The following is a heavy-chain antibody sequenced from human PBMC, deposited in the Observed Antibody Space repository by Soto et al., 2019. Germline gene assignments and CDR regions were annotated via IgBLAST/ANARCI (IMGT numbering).Heavy chain of an antibody. V-gene: IGHV4-61*08. CDR3: ARDGASATYFDN. Sequence: PSETLSLTCTVSGGSITSGGYCWTWIRQHPGEGLEWMGYIYYSGSTNYNPALKSRVTISEDTSKNRFSLKLTSVTAADTAVYYCARDGASATYFDNWGQGTLVTVSS. D-gene: IGHD3-10*01. J-gene: IGHJ4*02. CDR1: GGSITSGGYC. CDR2: IYYSGST.